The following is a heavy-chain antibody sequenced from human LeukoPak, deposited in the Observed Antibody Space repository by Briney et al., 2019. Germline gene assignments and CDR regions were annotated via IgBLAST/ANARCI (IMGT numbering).Heavy chain of an antibody. V-gene: IGHV4-34*01. D-gene: IGHD3-16*01. J-gene: IGHJ3*02. CDR3: ARLGEDTPLRVAFDI. Sequence: SETLSLICAVYGGSFSGYYWSWIRQPPGKGLEWIGEINHSGSTNYNPSLTSRVTISVETSKNQFSLKLSSVTAADTAVYYCARLGEDTPLRVAFDIWGQGTMVTVSS. CDR2: INHSGST. CDR1: GGSFSGYY.